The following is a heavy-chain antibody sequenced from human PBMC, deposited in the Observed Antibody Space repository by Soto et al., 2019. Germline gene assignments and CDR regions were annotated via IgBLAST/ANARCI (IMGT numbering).Heavy chain of an antibody. CDR3: ARGRYSSSPGRPQGGMAYYYGMDA. D-gene: IGHD6-6*01. Sequence: SETLSLTCAVYGGSLSGYYWCWIRQPPGKGLEWIGEINHRGSTNYNPSHKSRVTISVDTSKNQFSLKLSSVTAADTAVYYCARGRYSSSPGRPQGGMAYYYGMDAWGQGTTVTVSS. V-gene: IGHV4-34*01. J-gene: IGHJ6*02. CDR2: INHRGST. CDR1: GGSLSGYY.